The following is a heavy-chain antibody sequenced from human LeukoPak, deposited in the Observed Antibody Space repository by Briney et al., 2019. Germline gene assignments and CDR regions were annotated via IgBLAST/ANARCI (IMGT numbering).Heavy chain of an antibody. Sequence: GGSLRLSCATSGFILSNYGMHWVRQAPGKGLEWVAYIRYDEGDKYYADSVKGRFTISIDNSKNTLYLQMNSLRAEDTAVYYCASGVGWELETPPVGIWGQGTMVTVSS. J-gene: IGHJ3*02. CDR2: IRYDEGDK. CDR1: GFILSNYG. V-gene: IGHV3-30*02. D-gene: IGHD1-26*01. CDR3: ASGVGWELETPPVGI.